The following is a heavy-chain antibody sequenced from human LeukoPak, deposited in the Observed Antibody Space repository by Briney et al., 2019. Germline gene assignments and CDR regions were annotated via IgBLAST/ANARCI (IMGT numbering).Heavy chain of an antibody. Sequence: SVKVSCKASGGTFSSYAISWVRQAPGQGLEWMGGIIPIFGTANYAQKFQGRVTITADESTSTAYMELSSLRSDDTAVYYCARLTDTTVAPCDYWGQGTLVTVSS. D-gene: IGHD5-18*01. CDR1: GGTFSSYA. CDR3: ARLTDTTVAPCDY. V-gene: IGHV1-69*13. J-gene: IGHJ4*02. CDR2: IIPIFGTA.